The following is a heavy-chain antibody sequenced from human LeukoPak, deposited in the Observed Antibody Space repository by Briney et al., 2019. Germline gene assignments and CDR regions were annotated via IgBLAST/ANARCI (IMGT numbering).Heavy chain of an antibody. D-gene: IGHD3-10*01. CDR2: ISAYNGNT. CDR1: GYTFTSYG. Sequence: ASVNVSCKASGYTFTSYGISWVRQAPGQGLEWMGWISAYNGNTNYAQKLQGRVTMTTDTSTSTAYMELRSLRSDDTAVYYCARGVVYGSGSSLPYYYYYYGMDVWGQGTTVTVSS. V-gene: IGHV1-18*01. CDR3: ARGVVYGSGSSLPYYYYYYGMDV. J-gene: IGHJ6*02.